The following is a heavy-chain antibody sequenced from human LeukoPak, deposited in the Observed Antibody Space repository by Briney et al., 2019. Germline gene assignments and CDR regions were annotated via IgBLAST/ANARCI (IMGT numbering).Heavy chain of an antibody. D-gene: IGHD5-24*01. Sequence: GRSLRLSCAASGFTFSSYGMHWVRQAPGKGLEWVAVIWYDGSNKYYADSVKGRFTISRDNSKNTLYLQMNSLRAEDTAVYYCARDKEVLHPRDGYNYVGGFDYWGQGTLVTVSS. V-gene: IGHV3-33*01. J-gene: IGHJ4*02. CDR2: IWYDGSNK. CDR1: GFTFSSYG. CDR3: ARDKEVLHPRDGYNYVGGFDY.